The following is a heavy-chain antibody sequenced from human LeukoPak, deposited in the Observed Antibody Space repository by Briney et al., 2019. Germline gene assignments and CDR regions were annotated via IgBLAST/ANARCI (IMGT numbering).Heavy chain of an antibody. J-gene: IGHJ3*01. Sequence: GKSLKISCQCSGYRSSKYWIAFVRPMPQQGLEWMVIIYPFVSPTHYSPSFQGQVSISADRSTNTAYLQWNSLKASDTAMYYCTRRHAHKEFPVVVTGPDAEDLDVWGQGTMATVSS. CDR3: TRRHAHKEFPVVVTGPDAEDLDV. CDR2: IYPFVSPT. V-gene: IGHV5-51*01. CDR1: GYRSSKYW. D-gene: IGHD2-21*02.